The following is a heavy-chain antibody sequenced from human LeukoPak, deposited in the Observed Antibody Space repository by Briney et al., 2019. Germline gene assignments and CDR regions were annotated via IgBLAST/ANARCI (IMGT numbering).Heavy chain of an antibody. CDR2: IYYSGST. CDR3: ARSVNGYWLDP. Sequence: NPSETLSLTCTVSGGSISSYYWSWIRQPPGKGLEWIGYIYYSGSTNYNPSLKSRVTISVDTSKNQFSLKLSSVTAADTAVYYCARSVNGYWLDPWGQGTLVTVSS. V-gene: IGHV4-59*01. J-gene: IGHJ5*02. CDR1: GGSISSYY. D-gene: IGHD3-16*02.